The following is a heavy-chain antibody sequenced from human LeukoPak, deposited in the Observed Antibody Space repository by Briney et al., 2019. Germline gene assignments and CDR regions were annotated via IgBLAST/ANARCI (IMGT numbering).Heavy chain of an antibody. Sequence: GASVNVSCKASGYTLTDYYMHWVRQAPGQGLEWMGWINPNSGGTNFAQKFQGRVTMTRDTSITTAYMELTNMTSDDTAVYYCARDFSGAGPLYFDYWGQGTLVTVSS. J-gene: IGHJ4*02. V-gene: IGHV1-2*02. CDR2: INPNSGGT. D-gene: IGHD3-3*01. CDR3: ARDFSGAGPLYFDY. CDR1: GYTLTDYY.